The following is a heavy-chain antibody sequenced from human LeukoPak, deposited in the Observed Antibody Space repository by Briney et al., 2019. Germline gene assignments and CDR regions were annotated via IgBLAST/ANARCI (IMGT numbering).Heavy chain of an antibody. CDR3: ARGRLVLGPSALAEKGSFQH. V-gene: IGHV1-2*02. CDR2: INPNSGGT. D-gene: IGHD6-19*01. Sequence: ASVKVSCKASGYTFTGYYMHWVRQAPGQGLEWMGWINPNSGGTNYAQKFQGRVTMTRDTSISTAYMELSRLRSDDTAVYYCARGRLVLGPSALAEKGSFQHWGQGTLVTVSS. CDR1: GYTFTGYY. J-gene: IGHJ1*01.